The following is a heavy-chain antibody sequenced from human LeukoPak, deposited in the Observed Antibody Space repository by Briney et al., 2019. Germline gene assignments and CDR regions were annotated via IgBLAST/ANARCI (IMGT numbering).Heavy chain of an antibody. CDR1: GYTFTDYY. CDR2: INPHSGGT. CDR3: ARRIVGALYYLDY. J-gene: IGHJ4*02. D-gene: IGHD1-26*01. Sequence: ASVQVPCKASGYTFTDYYIHWVRQPPGPGHEWMGWINPHSGGTNYAQKFPGRATMTSDTSIRAAYMDLIRLRSDETAVYYCARRIVGALYYLDYWGQGTLVTVSS. V-gene: IGHV1-2*02.